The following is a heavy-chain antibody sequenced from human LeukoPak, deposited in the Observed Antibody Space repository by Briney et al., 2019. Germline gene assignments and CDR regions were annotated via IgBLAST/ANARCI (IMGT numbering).Heavy chain of an antibody. V-gene: IGHV6-1*01. J-gene: IGHJ4*02. CDR3: AREGRRISGDTLSLDY. Sequence: SQTLSLTCAISGDSVSNNNAAWNWIRQSPSRGLEWLGRTFYRSKWYNDYPVSAKSRITINSDTSKNQFSLQLAYVTPEDTAVYYCAREGRRISGDTLSLDYWGQGTLVTVSS. CDR1: GDSVSNNNAA. CDR2: TFYRSKWYN. D-gene: IGHD2-15*01.